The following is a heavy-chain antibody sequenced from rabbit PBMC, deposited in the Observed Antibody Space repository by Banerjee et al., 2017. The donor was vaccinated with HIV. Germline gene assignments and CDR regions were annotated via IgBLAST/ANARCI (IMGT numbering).Heavy chain of an antibody. J-gene: IGHJ3*01. CDR3: ARERDYYAFSYAGYMDL. D-gene: IGHD7-1*01. CDR2: ISGYSGTT. CDR1: GFTLSSYW. V-gene: IGHV1S45*01. Sequence: QEQLEESGGDLVKLEGSLTLTCTVSGFTLSSYWICWVRQAPGKGLEWIACISGYSGTTYYATWAKGRFTISKTSSTTVTLQMTSLTAADTATYFCARERDYYAFSYAGYMDLRGQGTLVTVS.